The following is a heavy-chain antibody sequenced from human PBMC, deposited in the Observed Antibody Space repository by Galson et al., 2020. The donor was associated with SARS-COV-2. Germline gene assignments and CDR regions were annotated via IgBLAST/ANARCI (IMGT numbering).Heavy chain of an antibody. V-gene: IGHV3-30*04. J-gene: IGHJ4*02. CDR1: GFTFSSYA. D-gene: IGHD6-13*01. CDR3: ARDRYSSSWYGENRPIDY. CDR2: ISYDGSNK. Sequence: QLGESLKISCAASGFTFSSYAMHWVRQAPGKGLEWVAVISYDGSNKYYADSVKGRFTISRDNSKNTLYLQMNSLRAEDTAVYYCARDRYSSSWYGENRPIDYWCQGTLVTVSS.